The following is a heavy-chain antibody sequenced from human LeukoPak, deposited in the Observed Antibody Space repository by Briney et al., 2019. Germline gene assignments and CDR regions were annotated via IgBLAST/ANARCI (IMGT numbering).Heavy chain of an antibody. CDR3: ARDFEAVADEEGYDAFDI. CDR1: GYTFTNYA. CDR2: INAGNGNT. D-gene: IGHD6-19*01. J-gene: IGHJ3*02. V-gene: IGHV1-3*01. Sequence: ASVKVSCKASGYTFTNYAIHWLRQSPGQRLEWMGWINAGNGNTKYSQKFQGRVTMTKDTSTSRVYMELRSLRPDDTAVYYCARDFEAVADEEGYDAFDIWGQGTMVTVSS.